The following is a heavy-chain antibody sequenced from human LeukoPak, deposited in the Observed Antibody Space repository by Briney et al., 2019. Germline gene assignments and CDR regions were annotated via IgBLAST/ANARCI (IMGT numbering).Heavy chain of an antibody. CDR1: GGSISSSSYY. D-gene: IGHD3-9*01. CDR2: IYYSGST. J-gene: IGHJ4*02. V-gene: IGHV4-39*01. Sequence: PSETLSLTCTVSGGSISSSSYYWGWIRQPPGKGLEWIGSIYYSGSTYYNPSLKSRVTISVDTSKNQFSLKLSSVTAADTAVYYCARLRRPYYDILTGSGWQYYFDYWGQGTLVTVSS. CDR3: ARLRRPYYDILTGSGWQYYFDY.